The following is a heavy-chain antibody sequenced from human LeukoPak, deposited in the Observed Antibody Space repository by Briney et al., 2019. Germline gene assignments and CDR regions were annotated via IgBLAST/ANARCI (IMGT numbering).Heavy chain of an antibody. Sequence: PGGSLRLSCAASGFTFSSYSMNWVRQAPGKGLEWVSSISSSSSYIYYADSVKGRFTISRDNAKNSLYLQMNSLRAEDTAVYYCARDGCSSTSCYFGGQGTLVTVSS. V-gene: IGHV3-21*01. CDR1: GFTFSSYS. CDR3: ARDGCSSTSCYF. D-gene: IGHD2-2*01. CDR2: ISSSSSYI. J-gene: IGHJ4*02.